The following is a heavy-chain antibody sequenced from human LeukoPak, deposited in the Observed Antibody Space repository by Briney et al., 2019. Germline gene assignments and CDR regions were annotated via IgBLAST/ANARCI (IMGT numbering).Heavy chain of an antibody. CDR2: ISYDGSNK. CDR3: ARVPASYPENYYYGMDV. V-gene: IGHV3-30-3*01. Sequence: GGSLRLSCAASGFTFSSYAMHWVRQAPGKGLEWVAVISYDGSNKYYADSVKGRFTISRDNSKNTLYLQMNSLRAEDTAVYYCARVPASYPENYYYGMDVWGQGTTVTVSS. D-gene: IGHD1-26*01. CDR1: GFTFSSYA. J-gene: IGHJ6*02.